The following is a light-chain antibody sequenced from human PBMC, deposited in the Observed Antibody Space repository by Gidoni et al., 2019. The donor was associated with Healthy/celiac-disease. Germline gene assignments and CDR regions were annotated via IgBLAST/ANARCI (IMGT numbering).Light chain of an antibody. CDR1: QSLLHSNGYNY. Sequence: DFVMTQSPLSLPVTPGEPASISCRSSQSLLHSNGYNYLDWYLQKAGQSLQLLIYLGSTRASVVPDRFSGSGSGTDITLKISIGEAEDVGVYYCMQALQTSWTFGQETKVEIK. CDR2: LGS. CDR3: MQALQTSWT. V-gene: IGKV2-28*01. J-gene: IGKJ1*01.